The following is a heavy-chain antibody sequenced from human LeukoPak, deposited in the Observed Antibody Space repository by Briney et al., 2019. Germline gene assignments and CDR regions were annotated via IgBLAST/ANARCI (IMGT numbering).Heavy chain of an antibody. Sequence: LPGGSLRLSCAASGFTFSNYAMHWVRQAPGKGLEWVAVISFDGSHQYYPDSMKGRFIISRDNSNNTVFLLMNSLRAEDSAVYYCARDPLGMKVGANNWFDPWGQGTLVTVSS. V-gene: IGHV3-30*04. CDR2: ISFDGSHQ. CDR1: GFTFSNYA. J-gene: IGHJ5*02. D-gene: IGHD1-26*01. CDR3: ARDPLGMKVGANNWFDP.